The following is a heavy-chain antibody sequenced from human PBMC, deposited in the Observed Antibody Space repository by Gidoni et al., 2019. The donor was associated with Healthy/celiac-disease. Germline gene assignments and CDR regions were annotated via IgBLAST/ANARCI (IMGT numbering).Heavy chain of an antibody. D-gene: IGHD3-22*01. CDR3: ASRARGYYDSSGYYPFDY. CDR2: A. V-gene: IGHV1-69*01. J-gene: IGHJ4*02. Sequence: ANYAQKFQGRVTITADESTSTAYMELSSLRSEDTAVYYCASRARGYYDSSGYYPFDYWGQGTLVTVSS.